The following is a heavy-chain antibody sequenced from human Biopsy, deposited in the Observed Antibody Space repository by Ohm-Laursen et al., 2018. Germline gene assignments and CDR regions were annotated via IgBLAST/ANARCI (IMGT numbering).Heavy chain of an antibody. CDR3: AREQPALSGGGSWFDS. D-gene: IGHD6-19*01. Sequence: GSLRLSCSASGFPFTGFSMDWVRQAPGRGLECVSVISGSGAYTYYADSVKGRFTISRDNSKNTLYLQLNSLRADDSAVYFCAREQPALSGGGSWFDSWGQGTLVIVSS. CDR2: ISGSGAYT. CDR1: GFPFTGFS. V-gene: IGHV3-21*01. J-gene: IGHJ5*01.